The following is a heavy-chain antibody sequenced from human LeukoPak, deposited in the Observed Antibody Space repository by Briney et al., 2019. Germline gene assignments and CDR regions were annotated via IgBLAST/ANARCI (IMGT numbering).Heavy chain of an antibody. Sequence: GGSLRLSCAASGFTFSSYAMSWVRQAPGKGLEWVSTISGSGGSTYYADSVKGRFTISRDNSKNTLYLQMNSLRAEDTAVYYCAKVQGYCSSTSCYALYFDYWGQGTLVTVSS. CDR3: AKVQGYCSSTSCYALYFDY. CDR2: ISGSGGST. J-gene: IGHJ4*02. D-gene: IGHD2-2*01. CDR1: GFTFSSYA. V-gene: IGHV3-23*01.